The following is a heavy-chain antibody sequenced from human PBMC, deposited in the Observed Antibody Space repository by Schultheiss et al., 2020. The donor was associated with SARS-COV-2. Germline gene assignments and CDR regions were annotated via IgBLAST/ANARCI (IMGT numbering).Heavy chain of an antibody. J-gene: IGHJ4*02. CDR3: AGSHHSGWYPKGQFDY. CDR2: ISSSSSYI. CDR1: GFTFSSYS. Sequence: GGSLRLSCAASGFTFSSYSMNWVRQAPGKGLEWVSSISSSSSYIYYADSVKGRFTISRDNAKNSLYLQMNSLRAEDTAVYYCAGSHHSGWYPKGQFDYWGQGTLVTVSS. V-gene: IGHV3-21*01. D-gene: IGHD6-19*01.